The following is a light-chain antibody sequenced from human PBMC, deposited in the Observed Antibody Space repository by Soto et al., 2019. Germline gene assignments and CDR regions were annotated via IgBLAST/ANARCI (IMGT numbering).Light chain of an antibody. Sequence: QSALTQAASVSGSPGQSITISCTGTSSDVGSYNYVSWYQQHPGKAPKLMIYEVNNPPSGVSNCFSGSKSGNTASLTFSGLRAADEADYYCSSYTRSSTLIFGGGTTLTVL. CDR1: SSDVGSYNY. CDR3: SSYTRSSTLI. V-gene: IGLV2-14*01. CDR2: EVN. J-gene: IGLJ2*01.